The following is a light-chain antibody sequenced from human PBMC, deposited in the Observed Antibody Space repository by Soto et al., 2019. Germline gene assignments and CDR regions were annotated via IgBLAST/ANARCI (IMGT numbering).Light chain of an antibody. CDR2: GAS. CDR3: QHQSNWPRT. CDR1: QSVGNN. Sequence: ELVMTQSPATLSVSPGDSATLSCRASQSVGNNLAWYQQKPGQAPRLLIHGASTRATGILARFSGSGSGTEFTLTISSLQSEDFAIYYCQHQSNWPRTFGQGTKVEI. V-gene: IGKV3-15*01. J-gene: IGKJ1*01.